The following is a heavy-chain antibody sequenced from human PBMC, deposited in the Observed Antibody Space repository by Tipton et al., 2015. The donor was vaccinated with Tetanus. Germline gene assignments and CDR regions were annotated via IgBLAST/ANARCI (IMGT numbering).Heavy chain of an antibody. Sequence: SLRLSCAATGFSFRHYAMSWVRQAPGEGLEWVSVISGSGDVRKYADSVKGRFTISRDNSKNTQYLQMNSLRAEDTGLYYCANWYSGTYYVHHWGQGTLVTVSS. V-gene: IGHV3-23*01. CDR2: ISGSGDVR. CDR1: GFSFRHYA. D-gene: IGHD1-26*01. J-gene: IGHJ1*01. CDR3: ANWYSGTYYVHH.